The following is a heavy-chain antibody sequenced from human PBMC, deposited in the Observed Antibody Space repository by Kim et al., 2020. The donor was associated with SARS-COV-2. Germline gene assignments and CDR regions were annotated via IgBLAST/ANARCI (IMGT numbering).Heavy chain of an antibody. D-gene: IGHD2-15*01. V-gene: IGHV3-33*01. CDR1: GFTFSSYG. J-gene: IGHJ4*02. CDR2: IWYDGSNK. CDR3: ARGGLECSGGSCCSGAYFAY. Sequence: GGSLRLSCAASGFTFSSYGMHWVRQAPGKGLEWVAVIWYDGSNKYYADSVKGRFTISRDNSKNTLYLQMNSLRAEDTAVYYCARGGLECSGGSCCSGAYFAYWGQGSLVTVSS.